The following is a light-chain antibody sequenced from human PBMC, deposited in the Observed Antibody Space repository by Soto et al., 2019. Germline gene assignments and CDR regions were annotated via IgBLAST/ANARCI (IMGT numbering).Light chain of an antibody. CDR1: QSVSSNF. V-gene: IGKV3-20*01. CDR2: GAS. CDR3: QQYGSSPIT. J-gene: IGKJ5*01. Sequence: EIVLTQSPGTLSLSPGERATLSCRASQSVSSNFLAWYQQKSGPAPRLLIYGASSRATGIPDRFTGSGSGTDFTLTNSRLEPEDFAAYYCQQYGSSPITFGQGTRLDIK.